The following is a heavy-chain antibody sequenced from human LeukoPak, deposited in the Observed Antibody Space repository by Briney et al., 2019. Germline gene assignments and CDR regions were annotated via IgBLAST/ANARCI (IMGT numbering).Heavy chain of an antibody. Sequence: GGSLRLSCAASGFTVSSTYMTWVRQAPGKGPEWVSVIYSGGSTYYADSVKGRFTISRDNSKNTLYLQMNSLRAEDTAVYYCASHLRYYYDSSGPGIDYWGQGTLVTVSS. J-gene: IGHJ4*02. CDR1: GFTVSSTY. CDR2: IYSGGST. CDR3: ASHLRYYYDSSGPGIDY. V-gene: IGHV3-53*01. D-gene: IGHD3-22*01.